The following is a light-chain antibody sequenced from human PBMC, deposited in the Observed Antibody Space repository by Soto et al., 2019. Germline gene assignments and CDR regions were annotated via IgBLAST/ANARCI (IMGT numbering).Light chain of an antibody. J-gene: IGKJ1*01. CDR3: YKFRSSLTWT. CDR1: QSVISKY. CDR2: AAS. Sequence: EVVLTQSPGTVSLSPGERVTLSCRASQSVISKYLAWYQQSPGQAPRLLIYAASSRATGITDRFSGSGSGREFTLSISNIETEDFVVYFYYKFRSSLTWTFGQGTKVEMK. V-gene: IGKV3-20*01.